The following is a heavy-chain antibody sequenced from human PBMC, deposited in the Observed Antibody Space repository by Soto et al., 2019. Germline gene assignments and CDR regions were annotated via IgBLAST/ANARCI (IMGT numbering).Heavy chain of an antibody. V-gene: IGHV3-23*01. Sequence: GPGRPSVSPSGFTLRSYATSGDGRCPGKALEWVSATIRRSGSTYYADSVKSRFTTSRDNSKNTLYLQMNSLSAQDTAVYYGANQPLPGRARNGGPPSYSGMDVWGQGTTVTVPS. J-gene: IGHJ6*02. CDR1: GFTLRSYA. CDR3: ANQPLPGRARNGGPPSYSGMDV. CDR2: TIRRSGST. D-gene: IGHD2-2*01.